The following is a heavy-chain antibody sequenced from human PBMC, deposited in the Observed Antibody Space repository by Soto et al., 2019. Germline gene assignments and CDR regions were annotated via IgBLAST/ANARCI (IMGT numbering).Heavy chain of an antibody. CDR2: INPSGGST. CDR3: ARFGSLRFLDYYYYYMDV. CDR1: GYTFTSYY. D-gene: IGHD3-3*01. J-gene: IGHJ6*03. Sequence: GASVKVSCKASGYTFTSYYMHWVRQAPGQGLEWMGIINPSGGSTSYAQKFQGRVTMTRDTSTSTVYMELSSLRSEDTAVYYCARFGSLRFLDYYYYYMDVWGKGTTVTVSS. V-gene: IGHV1-46*03.